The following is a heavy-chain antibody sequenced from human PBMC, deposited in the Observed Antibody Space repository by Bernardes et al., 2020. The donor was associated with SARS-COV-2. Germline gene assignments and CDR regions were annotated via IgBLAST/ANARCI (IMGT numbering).Heavy chain of an antibody. D-gene: IGHD4-4*01. CDR3: ARENDYSNYFDN. CDR2: ISEFGSRQ. V-gene: IGHV3-30*14. Sequence: GGSLRLSCAASTYTFKNYPMHWVRQAPGKGLEWVASISEFGSRQSYTDAVKGRFTISRDDGKNSLFLQMDSLSTEDTAIYYCARENDYSNYFDNWGQGTLVSVSS. CDR1: TYTFKNYP. J-gene: IGHJ4*02.